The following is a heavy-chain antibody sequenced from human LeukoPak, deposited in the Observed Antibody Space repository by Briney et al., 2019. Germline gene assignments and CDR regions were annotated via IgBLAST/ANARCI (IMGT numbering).Heavy chain of an antibody. CDR1: GYTFTSYA. CDR3: ARVKRWLQNPSYFDY. CDR2: INAGNGNT. V-gene: IGHV1-3*01. Sequence: GASVKVSCKASGYTFTSYAMHWVRQAPGQRLEWMGWINAGNGNTKYSQKFQGRVTITRDTSASTAYMELSSLRSEDTAVYYCARVKRWLQNPSYFDYWGQGTLVTVSS. D-gene: IGHD5-24*01. J-gene: IGHJ4*02.